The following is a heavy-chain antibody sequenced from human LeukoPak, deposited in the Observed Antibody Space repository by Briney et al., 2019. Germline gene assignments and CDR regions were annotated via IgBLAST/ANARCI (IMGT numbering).Heavy chain of an antibody. J-gene: IGHJ4*02. CDR3: AKDLWL. CDR1: GFTFDDYA. V-gene: IGHV3-9*01. Sequence: GGSLRLSCAASGFTFDDYAMHWVRQAPGKGLEWVSGISWNSGSIGYADSVKGRFTISRDNAKNSLYLQMNSLRPEDTALYYCAKDLWLWGQGTLVTVSS. CDR2: ISWNSGSI. D-gene: IGHD5-12*01.